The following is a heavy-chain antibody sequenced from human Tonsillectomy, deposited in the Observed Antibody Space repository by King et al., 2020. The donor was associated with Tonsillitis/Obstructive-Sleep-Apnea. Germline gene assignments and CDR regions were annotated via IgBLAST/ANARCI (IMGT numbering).Heavy chain of an antibody. V-gene: IGHV3-53*01. CDR2: IYSGGST. J-gene: IGHJ6*03. CDR1: GFTVSSNY. D-gene: IGHD3-10*01. Sequence: VQLVESGGGLIQPGGSLRLSCAASGFTVSSNYMSWVRQAPGKGLEWVSVIYSGGSTYYADSVKGRFTISRDNSKKTRYLKMNSLGAEDTAVYYCARDQDYGSGSYFHYYYYMDVWGKGTTVTVSS. CDR3: ARDQDYGSGSYFHYYYYMDV.